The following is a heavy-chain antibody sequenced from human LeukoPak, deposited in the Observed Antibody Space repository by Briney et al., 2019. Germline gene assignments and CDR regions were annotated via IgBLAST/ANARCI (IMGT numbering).Heavy chain of an antibody. Sequence: GASVRVSCKASGYTFTSYDINWVRQATGQGLEWMGWMNPNSGNTGYAQKFQGRVTMTRNTSISTAYMELSSLRSEDTAVYYCARGLYVPAAPSPSYYYYYMDVWGKGTTVTISS. V-gene: IGHV1-8*01. CDR2: MNPNSGNT. D-gene: IGHD2-2*01. J-gene: IGHJ6*03. CDR3: ARGLYVPAAPSPSYYYYYMDV. CDR1: GYTFTSYD.